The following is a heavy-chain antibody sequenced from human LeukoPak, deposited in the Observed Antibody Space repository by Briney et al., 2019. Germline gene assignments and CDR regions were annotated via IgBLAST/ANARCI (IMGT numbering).Heavy chain of an antibody. J-gene: IGHJ5*02. D-gene: IGHD2-2*01. Sequence: SETLSLTCAVYGGSFSGYYWSWIRQPPGKGLEWIGEINHSGSTNYNPSLKSRFTISVDRLKNQFFLNVTSLTAADTAVYYCARSRQASGLFSSWGQGTLVVVSS. CDR2: INHSGST. CDR1: GGSFSGYY. V-gene: IGHV4-34*10. CDR3: ARSRQASGLFSS.